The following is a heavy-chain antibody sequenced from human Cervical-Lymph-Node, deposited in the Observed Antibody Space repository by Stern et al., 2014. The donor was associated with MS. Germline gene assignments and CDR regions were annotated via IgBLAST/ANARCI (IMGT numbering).Heavy chain of an antibody. CDR2: ISPGAGAT. J-gene: IGHJ6*02. D-gene: IGHD3-3*01. CDR3: AREEQFDFWSGSKYFYGMDV. V-gene: IGHV1-46*01. Sequence: QVQLVQSGAEVKKPGASVKVSCKASGYTFSSYYIHWARQAPGQGLEWVGVISPGAGATTYAQKVQGRLTMTRDTSTSTVYMELSSLRSDDTAVYYCAREEQFDFWSGSKYFYGMDVWGQGTTVTVSS. CDR1: GYTFSSYY.